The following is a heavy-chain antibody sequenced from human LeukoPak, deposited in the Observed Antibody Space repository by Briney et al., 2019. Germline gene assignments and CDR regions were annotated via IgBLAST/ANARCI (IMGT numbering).Heavy chain of an antibody. CDR3: ARDGLTTAFDI. V-gene: IGHV3-64*01. D-gene: IGHD1-14*01. J-gene: IGHJ3*02. Sequence: RAGGSLRLSCAASGFTFSSYAMSWVRQAPGKGLEYVSAISSNGGSTYYANSVKGRFTISRDNSKNTLYLQMGSLRAEDMAVYYCARDGLTTAFDIWGQGTMVTVSS. CDR1: GFTFSSYA. CDR2: ISSNGGST.